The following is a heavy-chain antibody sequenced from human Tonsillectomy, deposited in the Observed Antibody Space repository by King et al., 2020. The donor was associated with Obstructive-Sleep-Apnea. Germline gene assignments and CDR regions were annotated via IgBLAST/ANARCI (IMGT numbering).Heavy chain of an antibody. Sequence: VQLVEAGGGLVKPGGSLRLSWSASGFTFSDAWVNWVRQTPGKGLEGVGRIKRKTYGGTTGYAAPVQGRFNISRDDSKNTLFLQMNSLKTEDTAVYYCTTAGGGPTRNYWGQGTLVTVSS. V-gene: IGHV3-15*01. J-gene: IGHJ4*02. D-gene: IGHD2-15*01. CDR3: TTAGGGPTRNY. CDR2: IKRKTYGGTT. CDR1: GFTFSDAW.